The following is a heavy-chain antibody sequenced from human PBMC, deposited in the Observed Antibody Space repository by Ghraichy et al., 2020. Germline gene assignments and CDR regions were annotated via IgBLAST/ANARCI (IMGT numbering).Heavy chain of an antibody. CDR1: GGSFSGYY. J-gene: IGHJ6*03. Sequence: SETLSLTCAVYGGSFSGYYWSWIRQPPGKGLEWIVEINHSGSTNYNPSLKSRVTISVDTSKNQFSLKLSSVTAADTAVYYCARALYGSGSYYHYYYYYMDVWGKGTTVTVSS. CDR3: ARALYGSGSYYHYYYYYMDV. D-gene: IGHD3-10*01. CDR2: INHSGST. V-gene: IGHV4-34*01.